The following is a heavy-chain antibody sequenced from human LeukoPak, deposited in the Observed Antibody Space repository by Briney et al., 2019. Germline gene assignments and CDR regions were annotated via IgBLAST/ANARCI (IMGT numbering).Heavy chain of an antibody. CDR3: ARRDSSWYIAFDI. V-gene: IGHV3-53*05. CDR2: IHSSGAT. J-gene: IGHJ3*02. CDR1: GFTGSNNY. D-gene: IGHD6-13*01. Sequence: QTGGSLRLSCAASGFTGSNNYVSWVRQAPGMGLEWVSAIHSSGATCYADSVKGRFTISRDTSKNTLYLQISSLRSEDTAVYYCARRDSSWYIAFDIWGQGTMVTVSS.